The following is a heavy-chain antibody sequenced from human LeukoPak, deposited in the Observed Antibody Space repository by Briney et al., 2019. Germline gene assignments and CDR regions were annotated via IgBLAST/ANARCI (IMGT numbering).Heavy chain of an antibody. CDR1: GFPFSTFW. J-gene: IGHJ4*02. CDR2: IQQDGSGE. Sequence: GGSLRLSCEASGFPFSTFWMIWVRQPPGKGLEWVAKIQQDGSGEQYVDSVKGRFSISRDNAKNSLYLQMNSLRDEDTAVYYCARSGYGSRWYFFDHWGQGTLVTVSS. CDR3: ARSGYGSRWYFFDH. V-gene: IGHV3-7*01. D-gene: IGHD6-13*01.